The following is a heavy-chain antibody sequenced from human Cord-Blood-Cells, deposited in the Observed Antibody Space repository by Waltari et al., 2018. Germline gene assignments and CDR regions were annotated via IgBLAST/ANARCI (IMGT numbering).Heavy chain of an antibody. Sequence: EVQLVQSGVEVKKPGESLKISCKGSGYSFTSYWIGWVRQMPGHGLEWMGVIYPGGSDTRYGASCRGQGTISADKSISTAYLQVSSLKASDSAMYYCARHGPLRWSDPWGQGTLVTVSS. CDR3: ARHGPLRWSDP. CDR1: GYSFTSYW. CDR2: IYPGGSDT. D-gene: IGHD5-12*01. J-gene: IGHJ5*02. V-gene: IGHV5-51*01.